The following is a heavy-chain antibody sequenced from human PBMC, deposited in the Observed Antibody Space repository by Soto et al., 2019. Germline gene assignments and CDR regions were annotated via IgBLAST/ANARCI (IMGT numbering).Heavy chain of an antibody. D-gene: IGHD5-12*01. CDR1: GFTFSSYS. CDR2: ISSSSSYI. J-gene: IGHJ4*02. Sequence: GGSLRLSCAASGFTFSSYSMNWVRQAPGKGLEWVSSISSSSSYIYYADSVKGRFTISRDNAKNSLYLQMNSLRAEDTAVYYCARDLRGEYSGYDYDYWGQGTLVTVSS. CDR3: ARDLRGEYSGYDYDY. V-gene: IGHV3-21*01.